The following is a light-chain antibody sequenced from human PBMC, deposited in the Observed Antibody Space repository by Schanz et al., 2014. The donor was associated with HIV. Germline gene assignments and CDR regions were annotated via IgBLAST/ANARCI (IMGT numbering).Light chain of an antibody. V-gene: IGLV1-44*01. J-gene: IGLJ2*01. CDR3: NSYTSSSTLV. CDR1: RSNIGSRT. Sequence: QSVLTQPPSASGTPGQRVTISCSGSRSNIGSRTVDWYYQLPGTAPRLLIHNDNQRPSGIPDRFSGSKSGTSASLAITGLQAEDEADYYCNSYTSSSTLVFGGGTKVTVL. CDR2: NDN.